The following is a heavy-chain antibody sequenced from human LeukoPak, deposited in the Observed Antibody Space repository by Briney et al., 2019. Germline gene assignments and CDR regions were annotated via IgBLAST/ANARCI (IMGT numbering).Heavy chain of an antibody. J-gene: IGHJ4*02. CDR1: GGSISSYY. Sequence: PSETLSLTCTVSGGSISSYYWSWIRQPPGKGLEWIGYIYYGGSTNYNPSLKSRVTISVDTSKNQFSLKLSSVTAADTAVYYCARCYDFWSGYPFDYWGQGTLVTVSS. CDR2: IYYGGST. CDR3: ARCYDFWSGYPFDY. D-gene: IGHD3-3*01. V-gene: IGHV4-59*01.